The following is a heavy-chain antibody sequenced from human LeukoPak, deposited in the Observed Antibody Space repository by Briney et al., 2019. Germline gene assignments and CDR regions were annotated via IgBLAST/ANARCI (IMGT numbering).Heavy chain of an antibody. J-gene: IGHJ6*03. D-gene: IGHD6-13*01. V-gene: IGHV1-46*01. CDR3: VRGAAAAGYYYYMDV. CDR1: GYTFTSYY. CDR2: INPSGGST. Sequence: ASVKVSCKASGYTFTSYYMHWVRQAPGQGLEWMGIINPSGGSTSYAQKFQGRVTMTRDTSTSTAYMELRSLRSDDTAVYYCVRGAAAAGYYYYMDVWGKGTTVTVSS.